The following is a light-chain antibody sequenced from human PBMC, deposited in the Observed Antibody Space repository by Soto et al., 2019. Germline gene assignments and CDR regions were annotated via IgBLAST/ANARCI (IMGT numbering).Light chain of an antibody. Sequence: DIQMTQSPSTLSASVGDRVTITCRASQSISSWLAWYQQKPGKAPKLLIYDASSLESGVPSRFSGSGSGTDFSLTISSLQPDDFAPYYCQQFNSYSRTFGQGTKLEIK. CDR3: QQFNSYSRT. CDR1: QSISSW. CDR2: DAS. V-gene: IGKV1-5*01. J-gene: IGKJ2*02.